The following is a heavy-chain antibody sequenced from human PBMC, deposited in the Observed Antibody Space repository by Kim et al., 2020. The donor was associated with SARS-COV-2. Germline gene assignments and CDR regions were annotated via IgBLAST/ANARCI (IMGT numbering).Heavy chain of an antibody. J-gene: IGHJ4*02. V-gene: IGHV3-23*01. CDR3: AKTSRGDDYGDYDLDY. CDR1: GFTFSSYA. CDR2: ISGSGGST. Sequence: GSLRLSCAASGFTFSSYAMSWVRQAPGKGLEWVSAISGSGGSTYYADSVKGRFTISRDNSKNTLYLQMNSLRAEDTAVYYCAKTSRGDDYGDYDLDYWGQGTLVTVSS. D-gene: IGHD4-17*01.